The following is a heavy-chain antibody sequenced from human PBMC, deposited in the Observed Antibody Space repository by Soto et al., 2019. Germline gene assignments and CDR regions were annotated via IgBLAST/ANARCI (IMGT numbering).Heavy chain of an antibody. D-gene: IGHD1-26*01. V-gene: IGHV1-18*01. Sequence: QFQLVQSGAEVKKPGASVKVSCKASGYTFTSYGISWVRQAPGQGVEWMGWIRAYNVNTNYAQKPQGRVTMTTDTSTRTAYMELRSLRSDDTAVYYCAGDQGGSYYYWGQGTLVTVSS. J-gene: IGHJ4*02. CDR2: IRAYNVNT. CDR1: GYTFTSYG. CDR3: AGDQGGSYYY.